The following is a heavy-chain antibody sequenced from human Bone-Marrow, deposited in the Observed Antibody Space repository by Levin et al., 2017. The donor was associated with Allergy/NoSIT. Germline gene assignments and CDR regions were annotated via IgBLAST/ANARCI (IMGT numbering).Heavy chain of an antibody. D-gene: IGHD3-16*01. V-gene: IGHV3-15*01. Sequence: GGSLRLSCAASGFTFSNAWMSWVRQAPGKGLEWVGRIKSKTDGGTTDYAAPVKGRFTISRDDSKNTLYLQMNSLKTEDTAVYYCTPDPVMITGGPFRFDPWGQGTLVTVSS. J-gene: IGHJ5*02. CDR3: TPDPVMITGGPFRFDP. CDR1: GFTFSNAW. CDR2: IKSKTDGGTT.